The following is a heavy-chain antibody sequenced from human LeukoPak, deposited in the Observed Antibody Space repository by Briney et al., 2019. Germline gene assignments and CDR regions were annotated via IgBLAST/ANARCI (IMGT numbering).Heavy chain of an antibody. CDR3: ARGITAYGGYYYYMDV. J-gene: IGHJ6*03. V-gene: IGHV4-59*08. D-gene: IGHD1-20*01. CDR2: IYYSGST. Sequence: SETLSLTCTVSGGSISSYYWGWIRQPPGKGLEWIGYIYYSGSTNYNPSLKSRVTISVDTSKNQFSLKLSSVTAADTAVYYCARGITAYGGYYYYMDVWGKGTTVTISS. CDR1: GGSISSYY.